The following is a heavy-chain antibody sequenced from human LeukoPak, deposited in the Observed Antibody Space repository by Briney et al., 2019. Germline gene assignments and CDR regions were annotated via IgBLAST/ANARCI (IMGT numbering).Heavy chain of an antibody. D-gene: IGHD5-18*01. CDR2: IYYTGSA. Sequence: PSQTLSLTCTVSGGSISSGGYYWSWIRQHPGKGLEWIGSIYYTGSAYYNPSLKSRVTMSVDTSKNQFSLRLSSVTAADTAVYSCARHPERYSYFDYWGQGTLVTVSS. CDR3: ARHPERYSYFDY. J-gene: IGHJ4*02. V-gene: IGHV4-39*01. CDR1: GGSISSGGYY.